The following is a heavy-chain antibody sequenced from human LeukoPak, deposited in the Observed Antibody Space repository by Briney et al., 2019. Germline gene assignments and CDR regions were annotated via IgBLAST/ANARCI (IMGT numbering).Heavy chain of an antibody. CDR2: INCNSGGT. CDR1: GYIFTTYK. CDR3: ARDPWGGDIVVVPAAIHDP. D-gene: IGHD2-2*01. V-gene: IGHV1-2*06. J-gene: IGHJ5*02. Sequence: ASVKVSCKASGYIFTTYKMHWVRQAPGQGLEWMGRINCNSGGTNYAQKFQGRVTMTRDTSISTAYMELNRLRSDDTAVYYCARDPWGGDIVVVPAAIHDPWGQGTLVTVSS.